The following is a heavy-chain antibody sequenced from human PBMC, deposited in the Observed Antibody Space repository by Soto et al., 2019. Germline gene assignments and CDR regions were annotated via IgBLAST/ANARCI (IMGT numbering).Heavy chain of an antibody. CDR2: LNTDGSST. Sequence: EVHLVESGGGLVQPGGSLRLSCADSGFTFSSYWMHWVRQAPGKGLVWGSRLNTDGSSTTYADSVKGRFTIPRDNAKNTLFLQMNSLRAEDTAVYYWARPRYDGSGTPFDPWGQGTLVTVSP. CDR1: GFTFSSYW. CDR3: ARPRYDGSGTPFDP. D-gene: IGHD3-22*01. V-gene: IGHV3-74*01. J-gene: IGHJ5*02.